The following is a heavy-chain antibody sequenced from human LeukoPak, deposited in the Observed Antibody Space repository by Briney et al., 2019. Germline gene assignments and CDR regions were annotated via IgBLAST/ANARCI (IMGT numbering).Heavy chain of an antibody. CDR2: FDPEDGET. V-gene: IGHV1-24*01. CDR3: ATACSSTSCYAFDY. D-gene: IGHD2-2*01. J-gene: IGHJ4*02. CDR1: GYTLIELS. Sequence: ASVKVSCKVSGYTLIELSMHWVRQAPGKGLEWMGGFDPEDGETIYAQKFQGRVTMTEDTSTDTAYMELSSLRSEDTAVYYCATACSSTSCYAFDYWGQGTLVTVSS.